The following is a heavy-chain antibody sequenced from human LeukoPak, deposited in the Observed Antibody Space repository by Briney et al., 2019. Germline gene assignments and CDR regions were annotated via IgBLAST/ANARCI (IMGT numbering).Heavy chain of an antibody. CDR3: VRRSSSSWYFDY. CDR1: GGSISSCY. Sequence: PSETLSLTCTVSGGSISSCYWNWIRQPPGKRLELIGYFFYSGNTNYNPSLKSRVTISGDTTKNQFSLNLCTVTAPDTAVYYCVRRSSSSWYFDYWGQGTLVTVSS. D-gene: IGHD6-13*01. V-gene: IGHV4-59*08. J-gene: IGHJ4*02. CDR2: FFYSGNT.